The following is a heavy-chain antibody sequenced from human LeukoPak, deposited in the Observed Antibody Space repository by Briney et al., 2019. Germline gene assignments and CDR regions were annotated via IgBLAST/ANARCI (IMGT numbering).Heavy chain of an antibody. V-gene: IGHV3-33*06. CDR3: AKVTDSSGYFPSDY. CDR2: IWYDGSNK. J-gene: IGHJ4*02. D-gene: IGHD3-22*01. CDR1: GFTFSRHA. Sequence: GGSLRLSCAASGFTFSRHAIHWVRQAPGKGLEWVAVIWYDGSNKYYADSVKGRSTISRDNSNNTLYLQMNSLRADDTAVYYCAKVTDSSGYFPSDYWGQGTLVTVSS.